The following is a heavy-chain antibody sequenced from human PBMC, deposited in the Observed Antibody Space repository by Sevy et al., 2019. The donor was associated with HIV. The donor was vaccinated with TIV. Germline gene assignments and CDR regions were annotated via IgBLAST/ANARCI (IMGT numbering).Heavy chain of an antibody. CDR1: GFTFSNYD. J-gene: IGHJ4*02. Sequence: GRSLRLSCAASGFTFSNYDMHWVRQAPGKGLEWVAVISHDGNYKKYADSVKVRFTISRDDFKNTLYLQMSSLRPEDTAVYFCARLFSCGGDCYYLDYWGQGALVTVSS. V-gene: IGHV3-30-3*01. CDR3: ARLFSCGGDCYYLDY. D-gene: IGHD2-21*02. CDR2: ISHDGNYK.